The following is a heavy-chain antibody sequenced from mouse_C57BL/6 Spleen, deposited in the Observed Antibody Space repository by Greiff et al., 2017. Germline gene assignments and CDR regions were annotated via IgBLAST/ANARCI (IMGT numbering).Heavy chain of an antibody. D-gene: IGHD4-1*01. V-gene: IGHV1-78*01. J-gene: IGHJ3*01. Sequence: VQLQQSDAELVKPGASVKISCKVSGFTFTDHTIHWMKQRPEQGLAWIGYIYPRAGSTKYNAKVKGKATLTADQSSSTAYMQLNSLTSEDSAVYFCAREELTGWVAYWGQGTLVTVSA. CDR3: AREELTGWVAY. CDR2: IYPRAGST. CDR1: GFTFTDHT.